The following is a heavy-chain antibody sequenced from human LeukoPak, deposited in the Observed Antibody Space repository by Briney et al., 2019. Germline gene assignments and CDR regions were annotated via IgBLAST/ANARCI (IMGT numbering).Heavy chain of an antibody. V-gene: IGHV3-73*01. D-gene: IGHD3-16*01. CDR3: TRPGKYPLQWQEGGDVDV. CDR2: TRSKTNNYAT. J-gene: IGHJ6*02. CDR1: GFSFTGPS. Sequence: GGSLRLSCAASGFSFTGPSIHWVRQTSGKGMEWLGRTRSKTNNYATEYAASLRGRFTISRDDSRNTAFLQLNNLSPEDTALYYCTRPGKYPLQWQEGGDVDVWGQGTTVTVSS.